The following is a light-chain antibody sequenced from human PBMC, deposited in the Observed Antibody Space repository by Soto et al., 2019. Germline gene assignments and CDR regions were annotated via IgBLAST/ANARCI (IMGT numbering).Light chain of an antibody. CDR2: SAS. J-gene: IGKJ4*01. CDR3: QQLNGYQLA. V-gene: IGKV1-9*01. CDR1: QGMSTY. Sequence: DIQLTQSPSFLSASVGDTVTITCRASQGMSTYLAWYQQKPGKVPKLLIRSASTLQSGVPPRFSGGGSGTKFTLTISTLQPDDSGIYYCQQLNGYQLAFGGGTKVDIK.